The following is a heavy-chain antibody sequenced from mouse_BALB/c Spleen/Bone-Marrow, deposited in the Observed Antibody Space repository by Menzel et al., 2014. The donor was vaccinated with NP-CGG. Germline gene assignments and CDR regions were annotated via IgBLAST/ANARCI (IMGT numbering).Heavy chain of an antibody. CDR1: GFNIKDTY. V-gene: IGHV14-3*02. CDR3: ARDSPYAMDY. J-gene: IGHJ4*01. Sequence: VQLQQSGAELVKPGASVMLSCTASGFNIKDTYMHWVKQRPEQGLEWIGRIDPANGNTKYDPKFQGKATITADTSSNTAYLRLSSLTSEDTAVYYCARDSPYAMDYWGQGTPVTVSS. CDR2: IDPANGNT.